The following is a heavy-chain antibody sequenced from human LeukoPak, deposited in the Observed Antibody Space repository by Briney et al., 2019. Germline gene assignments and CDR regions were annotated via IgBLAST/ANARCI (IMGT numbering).Heavy chain of an antibody. CDR1: GGSIKSYY. V-gene: IGHV4-59*08. CDR2: IYYSGST. D-gene: IGHD2-8*02. J-gene: IGHJ4*02. Sequence: PSETLSLTGTVSGGSIKSYYWSWIRQPPEKGLEWIGYIYYSGSTNYNPSLKSRVTISLDTSKNQFSLKLNSVTTADTAVYYCARTLLGGLLDYWGRGTLVTVSS. CDR3: ARTLLGGLLDY.